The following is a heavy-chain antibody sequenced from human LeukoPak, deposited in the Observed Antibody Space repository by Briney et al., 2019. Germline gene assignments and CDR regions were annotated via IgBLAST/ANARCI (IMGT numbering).Heavy chain of an antibody. V-gene: IGHV3-13*01. Sequence: EGSLRLSCAASGFTFSDYDMHWVRQATGKGLEWVSAIGTAGDTYYTGSVKGRFTISRENAKNSLYLQMNSLRAGDTAVYYCARVAKERVGGVYYFDYWGQGTLVTVSS. CDR2: IGTAGDT. J-gene: IGHJ4*02. CDR1: GFTFSDYD. CDR3: ARVAKERVGGVYYFDY. D-gene: IGHD1-1*01.